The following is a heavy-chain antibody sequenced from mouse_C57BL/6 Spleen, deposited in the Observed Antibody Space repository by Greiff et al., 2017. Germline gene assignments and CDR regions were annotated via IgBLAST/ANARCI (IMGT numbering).Heavy chain of an antibody. D-gene: IGHD2-3*01. J-gene: IGHJ4*01. CDR3: ARRGGWVLRKVYAMDY. CDR1: GYTFTDYY. V-gene: IGHV1-26*01. Sequence: EVQLQQSGPELVKPGASVKISCKASGYTFTDYYMNWVKQSHGKSLEWIGDINPNNGGTSYNQKFKGKATLTVDKSSSTAYMELRSLTSEDSAVYYWARRGGWVLRKVYAMDYWGRGTSVTVSS. CDR2: INPNNGGT.